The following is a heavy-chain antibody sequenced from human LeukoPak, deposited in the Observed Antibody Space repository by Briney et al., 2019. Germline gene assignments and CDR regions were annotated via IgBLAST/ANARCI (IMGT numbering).Heavy chain of an antibody. CDR3: TREYYYGSGSYDY. CDR2: IRNKAYGGTT. V-gene: IGHV3-49*04. Sequence: GGSLRLSCIASGFTFGDYAMSWVRPAPGRGLEWVGFIRNKAYGGTTEYAASVKDRFTISRDDSKSIAYLQMNSLKTEDTAVYYCTREYYYGSGSYDYWGQGTLVTVSS. D-gene: IGHD3-10*01. CDR1: GFTFGDYA. J-gene: IGHJ4*02.